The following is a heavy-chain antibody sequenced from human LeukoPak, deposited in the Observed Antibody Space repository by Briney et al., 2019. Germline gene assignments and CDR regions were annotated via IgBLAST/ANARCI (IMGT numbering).Heavy chain of an antibody. Sequence: SETLSLTCTVSGGSISSYYWSWIRQPPGKGLEWIGSIYHSGSTYHNPSLKSRVTISVDTSKNQFSLKLYSVTAADTAVYYCAREQQLVNWFDPWGQGTLVTVSS. V-gene: IGHV4-38-2*02. CDR2: IYHSGST. CDR1: GGSISSYY. J-gene: IGHJ5*02. CDR3: AREQQLVNWFDP. D-gene: IGHD6-13*01.